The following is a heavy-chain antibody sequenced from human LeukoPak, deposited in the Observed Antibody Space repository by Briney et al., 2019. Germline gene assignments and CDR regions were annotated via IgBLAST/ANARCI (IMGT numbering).Heavy chain of an antibody. V-gene: IGHV3-21*01. CDR2: ISSSSSYI. Sequence: GGSLRLSCAASGFTFSSYSMNWVRQAPGKGLEWVSSISSSSSYIYYADSVKGRFTISREHAKNSLYLQMNSLRAADTAVYYCARDQYCSSPSCYNGYYYYMDVWGKGTTVTVSS. D-gene: IGHD2-2*02. J-gene: IGHJ6*03. CDR3: ARDQYCSSPSCYNGYYYYMDV. CDR1: GFTFSSYS.